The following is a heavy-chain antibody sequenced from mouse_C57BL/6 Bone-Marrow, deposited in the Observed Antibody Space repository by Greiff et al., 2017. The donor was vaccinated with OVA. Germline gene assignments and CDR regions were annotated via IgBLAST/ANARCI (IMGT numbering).Heavy chain of an antibody. CDR1: GFTFSDYY. CDR3: ARVTAQAFDY. CDR2: ISNGGGST. V-gene: IGHV5-12*01. J-gene: IGHJ2*01. D-gene: IGHD3-2*02. Sequence: EVKLMESGGGLVQPGGSLKLSCAASGFTFSDYYMYWVRQTPEKRLEWVAYISNGGGSTYYPDTVKGRFTISRDNAKNTLYLQMSRLKSEDTAMYYCARVTAQAFDYWGQGTTLTVSS.